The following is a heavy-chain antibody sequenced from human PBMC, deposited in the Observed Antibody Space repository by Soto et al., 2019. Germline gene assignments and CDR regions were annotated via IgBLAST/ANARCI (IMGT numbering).Heavy chain of an antibody. CDR2: ISGSGGTT. D-gene: IGHD3-16*02. Sequence: GGSLRLSCAASGFTFSSYAMSWVRQAPGKGLEWVAAISGSGGTTYYADSVKGRFTISRDSYTNTLFVQMNSLRAEDTAVYFCAKLSGSNRNHGIYAFDIWGQGTMVTVSS. V-gene: IGHV3-23*01. CDR3: AKLSGSNRNHGIYAFDI. CDR1: GFTFSSYA. J-gene: IGHJ3*02.